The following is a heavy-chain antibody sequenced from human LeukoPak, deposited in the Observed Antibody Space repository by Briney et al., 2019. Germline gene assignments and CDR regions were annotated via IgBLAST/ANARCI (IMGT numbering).Heavy chain of an antibody. D-gene: IGHD6-13*01. CDR2: ISGSGGST. V-gene: IGHV3-23*01. J-gene: IGHJ4*02. CDR3: AKGGYSSSWYESY. Sequence: GGTLRLSGAASGFTFSSYGMSWVRQAPGKGLEWVSAISGSGGSTYYADSVKGRFTISRDNSKNTLYLQMNSLRAEDTAVYYCAKGGYSSSWYESYWGQGTLVTVSS. CDR1: GFTFSSYG.